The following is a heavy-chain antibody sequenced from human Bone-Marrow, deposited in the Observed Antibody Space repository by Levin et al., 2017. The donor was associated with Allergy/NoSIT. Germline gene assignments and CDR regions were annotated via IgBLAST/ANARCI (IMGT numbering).Heavy chain of an antibody. CDR2: ISRDGSNK. D-gene: IGHD3-10*01. V-gene: IGHV3-30*09. CDR1: GFTFNTYT. J-gene: IGHJ4*02. CDR3: AREIYFGGPFFDF. Sequence: GESLKISCAASGFTFNTYTMYWVRQIPGKGLEWVAAISRDGSNKVYADSVKGRFGISRDNSRNTLYLQMSSLRPEDTAVYYCAREIYFGGPFFDFWGQGTLVTVSS.